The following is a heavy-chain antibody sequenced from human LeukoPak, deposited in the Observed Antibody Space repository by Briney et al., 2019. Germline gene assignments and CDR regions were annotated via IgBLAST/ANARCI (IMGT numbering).Heavy chain of an antibody. V-gene: IGHV3-20*04. D-gene: IGHD6-19*01. CDR3: ARVSDISVAAYFDY. CDR1: GFPFSSYS. J-gene: IGHJ4*02. CDR2: INWNGGST. Sequence: PGGSLRLSCAASGFPFSSYSMNWVRQAPGKGLEWVSNINWNGGSTVYADSVRGRFTISRDNAKNSLYLQMNSLRAEDTALYYCARVSDISVAAYFDYWGQGTRVTVSS.